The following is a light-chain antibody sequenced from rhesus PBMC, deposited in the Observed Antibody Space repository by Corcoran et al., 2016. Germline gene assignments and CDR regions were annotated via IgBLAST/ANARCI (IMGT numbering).Light chain of an antibody. CDR1: SANIRGNR. V-gene: IGLV1-77*02. CDR2: NNN. Sequence: QSVLTQSSSASGAPGQSVTISGSGSSANIRGNRVHWYQHFSGMAPKLLIYNNNQRPSGVPDRFSGSKSGTSASLAISGLQSEDEADYYCETWDDSLSGYIFGTGTRLTVL. J-gene: IGLJ1*01. CDR3: ETWDDSLSGYI.